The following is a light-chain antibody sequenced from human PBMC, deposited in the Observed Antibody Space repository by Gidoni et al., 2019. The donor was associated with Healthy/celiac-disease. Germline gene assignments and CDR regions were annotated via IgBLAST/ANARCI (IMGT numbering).Light chain of an antibody. Sequence: PSFLSASVGDRVTITCRASQGISSYLAWYQQKPGKAPKLLIYAASTLQGGVPSRFSGSGSGTEFTLTISSLQPEDFATYSCQQLSSSPLTFGPGTKVDIK. CDR3: QQLSSSPLT. CDR1: QGISSY. CDR2: AAS. J-gene: IGKJ3*01. V-gene: IGKV1-9*01.